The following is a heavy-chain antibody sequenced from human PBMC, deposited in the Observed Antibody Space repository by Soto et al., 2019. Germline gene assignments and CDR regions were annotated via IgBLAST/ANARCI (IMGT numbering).Heavy chain of an antibody. CDR3: ARSPYYYDSSNYYGY. J-gene: IGHJ4*02. CDR2: ISSSSTTI. V-gene: IGHV3-48*02. CDR1: GFTFSSYG. D-gene: IGHD3-22*01. Sequence: EVQLVESGGGLVQPGGSLRLSCAASGFTFSSYGMNWVRQAPGKGLEWVSYISSSSTTIYYADSVKGRFTIFRANAKNPLYLQLNSLRDEDTAVYYCARSPYYYDSSNYYGYWGQGTLVTVSS.